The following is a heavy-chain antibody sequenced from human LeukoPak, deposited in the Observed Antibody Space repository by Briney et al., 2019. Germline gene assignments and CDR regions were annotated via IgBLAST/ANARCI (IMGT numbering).Heavy chain of an antibody. V-gene: IGHV3-23*01. CDR3: AKEPYSSGWYGVYFLDY. CDR2: ISGSGGST. CDR1: GFTFSNYW. D-gene: IGHD6-19*01. J-gene: IGHJ4*02. Sequence: GGSLRLSCAASGFTFSNYWMTWVRQAPGKGLEWVSAISGSGGSTYYADSVKGRFTISRDNSKNTLYLQMNSLRAEDTAVYYCAKEPYSSGWYGVYFLDYWGQGTLVTVSS.